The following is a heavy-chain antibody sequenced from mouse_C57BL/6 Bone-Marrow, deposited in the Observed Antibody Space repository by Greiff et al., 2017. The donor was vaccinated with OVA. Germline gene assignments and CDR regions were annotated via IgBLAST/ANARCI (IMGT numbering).Heavy chain of an antibody. J-gene: IGHJ4*01. D-gene: IGHD1-1*01. CDR2: ISGGGGNT. V-gene: IGHV5-9*01. Sequence: VESGGGLVKPGGSLKLSCAASGFTFSSYTMSWVRQTPEKRLEWVATISGGGGNTYYPDSVKGRFTISRDNAKNTLYLQMSSLRSEDTALYYCARHKTTVVASYYAMDYWGQGTSVTVSS. CDR1: GFTFSSYT. CDR3: ARHKTTVVASYYAMDY.